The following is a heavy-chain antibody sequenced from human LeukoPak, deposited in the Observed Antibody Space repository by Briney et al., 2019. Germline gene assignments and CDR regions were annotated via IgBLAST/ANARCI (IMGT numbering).Heavy chain of an antibody. CDR2: IIPIFGTA. J-gene: IGHJ5*02. V-gene: IGHV1-69*05. CDR3: ARKSCTSTSCLHP. CDR1: GGTFSSYA. D-gene: IGHD2-2*01. Sequence: GASVKVSCKASGGTFSSYAISWVRQAPGQGLEWMGGIIPIFGTANYAQKFQGRVTITTDESTSTAYMELTSLGAEDTAVYYCARKSCTSTSCLHPWGQGTLVIVSS.